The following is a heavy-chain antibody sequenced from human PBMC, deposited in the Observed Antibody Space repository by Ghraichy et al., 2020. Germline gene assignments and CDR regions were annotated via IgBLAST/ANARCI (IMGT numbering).Heavy chain of an antibody. V-gene: IGHV4-59*01. CDR2: IYYSGST. CDR3: ARVYEYYDILTGYYFNWFDP. J-gene: IGHJ5*02. CDR1: GGSISSYY. D-gene: IGHD3-9*01. Sequence: SETLSLTCTVSGGSISSYYWSWIRQPPGKGLEWIGYIYYSGSTNYNPSLKSRVTISVDTSKNQFSLKLSSVTAADTAVYYCARVYEYYDILTGYYFNWFDPWGQGTLVTVSS.